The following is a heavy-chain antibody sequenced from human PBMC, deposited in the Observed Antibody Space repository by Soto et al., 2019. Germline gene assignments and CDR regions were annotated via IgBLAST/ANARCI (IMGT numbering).Heavy chain of an antibody. CDR3: AKGVSYYSYYGMEV. Sequence: GGSLRLSCAVSGFSFSSYAMSWVRQAPGKGLEWVSTISGSGGNTYYADSVKGRFTISRDNSKNTLYLQMNSLRVEDTAVYYCAKGVSYYSYYGMEVWGQGTTVTVSS. CDR1: GFSFSSYA. CDR2: ISGSGGNT. V-gene: IGHV3-23*01. J-gene: IGHJ6*01.